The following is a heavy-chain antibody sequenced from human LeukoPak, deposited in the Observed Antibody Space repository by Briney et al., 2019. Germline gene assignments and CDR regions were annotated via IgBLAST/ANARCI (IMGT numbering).Heavy chain of an antibody. CDR2: IYPGDSDT. J-gene: IGHJ6*03. CDR1: GYSFTSYW. CDR3: ARTLGYSSSWGYYYYYYYMDV. D-gene: IGHD6-13*01. V-gene: IGHV5-51*01. Sequence: GESLKISCKGSGYSFTSYWIGWVRQMPGKGLEWMGIIYPGDSDTRYSPSFQGQVTISADKSISTAYLQWSSLKASDTAMYYCARTLGYSSSWGYYYYYYYMDVWGKGTTVTVSS.